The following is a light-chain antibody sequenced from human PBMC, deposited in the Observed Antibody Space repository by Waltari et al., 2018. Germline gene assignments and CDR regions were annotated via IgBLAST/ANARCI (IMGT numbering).Light chain of an antibody. CDR2: DVF. J-gene: IGLJ3*02. V-gene: IGLV2-14*03. CDR3: NSYTGSSSWV. CDR1: TPYVGFYNY. Sequence: QSALTQPAHVSGSPGQPITISCPGTTPYVGFYNYYSVYQQHPGKAPKLLIYDVFERPSGVSNRFSGSKSGNTASLTISGLLAEDEADYYCNSYTGSSSWVFGGGTKLTVL.